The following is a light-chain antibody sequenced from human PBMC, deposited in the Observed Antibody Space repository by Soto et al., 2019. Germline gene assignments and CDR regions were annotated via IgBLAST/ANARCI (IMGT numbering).Light chain of an antibody. V-gene: IGKV3-20*01. J-gene: IGKJ1*01. CDR2: DES. CDR1: QSVSSSY. CDR3: QQYGSSPWT. Sequence: EIVLTQSPGTLSLSPGESATLSCRASQSVSSSYLAWYQQKPGQAPRLLIYDESSRATGIPDRFTGSGSGTDLALTISRLEPEDLAVYYCQQYGSSPWTXGQGTKVDIK.